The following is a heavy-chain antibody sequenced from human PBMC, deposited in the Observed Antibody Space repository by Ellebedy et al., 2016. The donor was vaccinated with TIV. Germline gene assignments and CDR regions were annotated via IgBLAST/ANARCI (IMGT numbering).Heavy chain of an antibody. V-gene: IGHV3-30*18. J-gene: IGHJ4*02. Sequence: GESLKISXAASGLTFSSFAIHWVRRAPGKGLEWVAVISDDGSNKYYIDSVKGRFTISRDNSKNTLYLQMNSLRAEDTAVYYCAKIRAQWEPLDYWGQGTLVTVSS. CDR2: ISDDGSNK. CDR1: GLTFSSFA. D-gene: IGHD1-26*01. CDR3: AKIRAQWEPLDY.